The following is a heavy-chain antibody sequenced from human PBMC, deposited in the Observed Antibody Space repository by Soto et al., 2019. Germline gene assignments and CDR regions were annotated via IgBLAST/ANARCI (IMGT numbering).Heavy chain of an antibody. CDR1: GFTFSSYS. J-gene: IGHJ4*02. V-gene: IGHV3-23*01. CDR2: ISGSGGST. D-gene: IGHD2-2*01. Sequence: GVSLRLSFAASGFTFSSYSMSWVRQAPGKGLEWVSAISGSGGSTYYADSVKGRFTISRDNSKNTLYLQMNSLRAEDTAVYYCARVGGGYCSRTSCNDYWGQGTLVTVSS. CDR3: ARVGGGYCSRTSCNDY.